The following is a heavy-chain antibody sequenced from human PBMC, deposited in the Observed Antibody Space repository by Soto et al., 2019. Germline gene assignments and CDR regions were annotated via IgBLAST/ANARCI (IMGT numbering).Heavy chain of an antibody. CDR1: GFTFSSYG. J-gene: IGHJ4*02. CDR3: ARGNDFWSGYLDY. CDR2: IWYDGSNK. Sequence: GGSLRLSCAASGFTFSSYGMHWVRQAPGRGLEWEAVIWYDGSNKYYADSVKGRFTISRDNSKNTLYLQMNSLRAEDTSVYYCARGNDFWSGYLDYWGQGTLVTVSS. D-gene: IGHD3-3*01. V-gene: IGHV3-33*01.